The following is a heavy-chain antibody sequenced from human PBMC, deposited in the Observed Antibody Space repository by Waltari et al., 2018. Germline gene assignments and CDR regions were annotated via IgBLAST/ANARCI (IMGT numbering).Heavy chain of an antibody. CDR3: ARDLDMVRGDYYYYMDV. J-gene: IGHJ6*03. D-gene: IGHD3-10*01. Sequence: QVQLQESGPGLVKPSGTLSLTCAVSGGSISSSNWWSWVRQTPGKGLEWIGEIYHSGSTNYNPSLKSRVTISVDKSKNQFSLKLSSVTAADTAVYYCARDLDMVRGDYYYYMDVWGKGTTVTVSS. CDR1: GGSISSSNW. CDR2: IYHSGST. V-gene: IGHV4-4*02.